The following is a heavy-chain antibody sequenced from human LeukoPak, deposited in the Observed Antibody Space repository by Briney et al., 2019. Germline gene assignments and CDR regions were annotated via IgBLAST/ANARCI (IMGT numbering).Heavy chain of an antibody. Sequence: SETLSLTCADYGGSFSGYYWSGIRQPPGKGLEWIGEINHSGSTNYNPSLKSRVTISVDTSKNQFSLNLSSVTAADTAVYFCARDRIALSDPPNWFDPWGQGTLVTLSS. V-gene: IGHV4-34*01. CDR1: GGSFSGYY. J-gene: IGHJ5*02. CDR2: INHSGST. CDR3: ARDRIALSDPPNWFDP. D-gene: IGHD6-19*01.